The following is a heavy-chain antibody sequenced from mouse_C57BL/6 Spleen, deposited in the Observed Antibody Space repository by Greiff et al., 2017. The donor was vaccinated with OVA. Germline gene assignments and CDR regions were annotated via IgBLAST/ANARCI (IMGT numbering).Heavy chain of an antibody. J-gene: IGHJ1*03. CDR3: ARNGYDGYFDV. CDR1: GFTFSSYT. CDR2: ISGGGGNT. V-gene: IGHV5-9*01. D-gene: IGHD2-2*01. Sequence: DVQLVESGGGLVKPGGSLKLSCAASGFTFSSYTMSWVRQTPEKRLEWVATISGGGGNTYYPDSVKGRFTISRDNAKNTLYLQMSSLRSEDTALYYCARNGYDGYFDVWGTGTTVTVSS.